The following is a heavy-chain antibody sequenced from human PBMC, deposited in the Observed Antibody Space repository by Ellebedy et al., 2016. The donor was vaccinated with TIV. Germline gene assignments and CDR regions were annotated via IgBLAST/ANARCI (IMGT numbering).Heavy chain of an antibody. V-gene: IGHV3-33*01. CDR3: ARALKILPAAISDY. Sequence: GESLKISCAASGFTFSRFGMHWVRQAPGKGLEWVAVIWFDGTKKHYADSVKGRFTISRDNFKNTLYLEINSLRPEDTAVYYCARALKILPAAISDYWGQGTLVTVSS. J-gene: IGHJ4*02. CDR2: IWFDGTKK. CDR1: GFTFSRFG. D-gene: IGHD2-2*01.